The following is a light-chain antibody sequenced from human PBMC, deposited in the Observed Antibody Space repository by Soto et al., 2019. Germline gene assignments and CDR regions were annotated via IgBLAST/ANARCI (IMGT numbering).Light chain of an antibody. Sequence: QSVLTQPPSASGTPGQRVTISCSGSSSNIGSSSVNWYQQLPGTAPKLLIYNNNQWASGVPDRFSGSKSGTSASLAISGLQSEDEADYYCAAWDVTLNGLYVFGTGTKLTVL. CDR2: NNN. CDR3: AAWDVTLNGLYV. V-gene: IGLV1-44*01. CDR1: SSNIGSSS. J-gene: IGLJ1*01.